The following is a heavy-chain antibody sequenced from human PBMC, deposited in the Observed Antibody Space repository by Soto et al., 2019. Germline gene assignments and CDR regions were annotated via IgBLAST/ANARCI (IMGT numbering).Heavy chain of an antibody. CDR2: ISWNSGSI. D-gene: IGHD6-19*01. J-gene: IGHJ4*02. Sequence: EVQLVESGGGLVQPGRSLRLSCAASGFTFDDYAMHWVRQAPGKVLEWVSGISWNSGSIGYADSVKGRFTISRDNAKNSRYLQMNSLRAEDTALYYCAKDTQGSGWYYFDYWGQGTLVTVSS. CDR1: GFTFDDYA. V-gene: IGHV3-9*01. CDR3: AKDTQGSGWYYFDY.